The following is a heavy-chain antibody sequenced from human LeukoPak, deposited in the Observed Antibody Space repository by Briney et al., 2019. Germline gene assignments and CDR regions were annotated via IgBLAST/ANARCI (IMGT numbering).Heavy chain of an antibody. J-gene: IGHJ4*02. CDR2: IYYSGST. V-gene: IGHV4-34*09. D-gene: IGHD4-17*01. Sequence: PSETLALTCAVYRGSFSGYYWSWIRQPPGKGLEWIGSIYYSGSTYYNPSLKSRVTISVDTSKNQFSLKLSSVTAADTAVYYCASLDYGDLGGGDYWGQGTLVTVSS. CDR3: ASLDYGDLGGGDY. CDR1: RGSFSGYY.